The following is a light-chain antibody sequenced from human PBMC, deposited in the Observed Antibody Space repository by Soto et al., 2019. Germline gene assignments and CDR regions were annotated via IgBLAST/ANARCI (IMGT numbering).Light chain of an antibody. Sequence: EIVLTKSPGTLSLSPGERATLSCRASQSGFSFYLAWFQQKPGQAPRLLIYGASTRATGIPDRFSGSGSGTEFTLTISRLEPEDFAVYYCHQYGSSPWTLGQGTKVEIK. CDR1: QSGFSFY. CDR2: GAS. V-gene: IGKV3-20*01. J-gene: IGKJ1*01. CDR3: HQYGSSPWT.